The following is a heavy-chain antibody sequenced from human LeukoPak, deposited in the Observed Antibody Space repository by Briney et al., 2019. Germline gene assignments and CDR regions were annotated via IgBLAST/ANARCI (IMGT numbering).Heavy chain of an antibody. CDR2: IKEDGSEE. J-gene: IGHJ4*02. Sequence: GGSLRLSCTASGFTFSIYWMSWVRQAPGKGLEWVASIKEDGSEEHYVDPVKGRFTISRDNARNSVHVQMNSLRETAVYFCARVRPGHYFDYWGQGALVTVSS. CDR3: ARVRPGHYFDY. V-gene: IGHV3-7*01. CDR1: GFTFSIYW. D-gene: IGHD6-6*01.